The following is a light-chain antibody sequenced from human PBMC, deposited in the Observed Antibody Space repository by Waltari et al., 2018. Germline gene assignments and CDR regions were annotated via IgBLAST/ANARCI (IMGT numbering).Light chain of an antibody. CDR1: QSVKVN. V-gene: IGKV3-15*01. J-gene: IGKJ2*01. CDR2: AAS. CDR3: QQYDEWPFT. Sequence: TVMTQSPATLSLSPGETATLSCRASQSVKVNLAWDQQQVGQTPRLLIYAASSRNTGIPGRFSGSGSGTDFTLTISSLQSEDFAVYYCQQYDEWPFTFGQGTKVDFK.